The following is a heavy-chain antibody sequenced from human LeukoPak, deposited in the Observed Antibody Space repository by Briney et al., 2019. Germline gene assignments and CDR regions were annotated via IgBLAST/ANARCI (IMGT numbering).Heavy chain of an antibody. V-gene: IGHV4-59*05. CDR2: VFYSDSFSYGGTP. D-gene: IGHD1/OR15-1a*01. CDR1: GVSISGYY. CDR3: ARQISGNKDY. J-gene: IGHJ4*02. Sequence: ASETLSLTCSVSGVSISGYYWIWIRPSPGRGLEWIGSVFYSDSFSYGGTPFYTPPRQSRVTISVDPSKNAFSLKLSSVPAADTAVYYCARQISGNKDYWGQGTLVTVSS.